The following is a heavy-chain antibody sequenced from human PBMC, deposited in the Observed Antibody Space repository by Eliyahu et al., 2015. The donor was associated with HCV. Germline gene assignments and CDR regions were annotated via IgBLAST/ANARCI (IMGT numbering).Heavy chain of an antibody. CDR2: IYPGXXDT. CDR1: GYSFTXYW. V-gene: IGHV5-51*03. Sequence: EVQLVXSGAEVKKPGESLKISCKGSGYSFTXYWIGWXRQMPGKGLEWMGIIYPGXXDTRYSPSFQGQVTISADKSISTAYLQWSSLKASDTAMYYCARTFGYSYGNNENDYFDYWGQGTLVTVSS. D-gene: IGHD5-18*01. CDR3: ARTFGYSYGNNENDYFDY. J-gene: IGHJ4*02.